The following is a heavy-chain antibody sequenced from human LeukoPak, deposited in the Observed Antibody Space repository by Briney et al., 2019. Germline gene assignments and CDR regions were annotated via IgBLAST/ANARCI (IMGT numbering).Heavy chain of an antibody. Sequence: SETLSLTCTVSGDSISTYYWSWIRQPPGKGLEWIGYIYYRVTSDYNPSLKSRVTMSVDMSTRQISLKLSSVTAADTAVYYCARAPLLLWFGELLRWFDPWGQGTLVTVSS. CDR1: GDSISTYY. V-gene: IGHV4-59*12. D-gene: IGHD3-10*01. CDR2: IYYRVTS. CDR3: ARAPLLLWFGELLRWFDP. J-gene: IGHJ5*02.